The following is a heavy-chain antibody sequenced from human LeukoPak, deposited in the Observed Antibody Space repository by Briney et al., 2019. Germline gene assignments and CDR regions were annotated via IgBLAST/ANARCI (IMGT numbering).Heavy chain of an antibody. CDR3: ARAQTADHPFDF. J-gene: IGHJ4*01. Sequence: ASVKVSCRTSGYTFSDYFLHWVRQAPGHGLEWMGQINPYTGETIFAQKFQTRVTLTRDTSISTAYMELTRLKSDDAAVFYCARAQTADHPFDFWGQGTLVTVSS. D-gene: IGHD7-27*01. CDR2: INPYTGET. V-gene: IGHV1-2*06. CDR1: GYTFSDYF.